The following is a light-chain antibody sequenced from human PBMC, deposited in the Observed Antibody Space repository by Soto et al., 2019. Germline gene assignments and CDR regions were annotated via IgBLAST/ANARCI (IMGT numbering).Light chain of an antibody. CDR1: SSDVGGYNP. CDR3: KSYTSRSTYV. J-gene: IGLJ1*01. V-gene: IGLV2-14*03. CDR2: DVS. Sequence: QSVLTQPASVSGSPGQSITISCTGTSSDVGGYNPVSWYQHHPGKAPKLMIYDVSNRSSGVSSRFSGSKSDNTASLTISGLQAEDEADYYCKSYTSRSTYVFGTGTKVTV.